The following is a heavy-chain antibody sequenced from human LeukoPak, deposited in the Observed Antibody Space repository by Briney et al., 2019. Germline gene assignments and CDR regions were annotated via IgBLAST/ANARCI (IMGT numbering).Heavy chain of an antibody. CDR1: GFTFSVYT. CDR3: AREGQWLVEGGFDY. D-gene: IGHD6-19*01. CDR2: VNQDGHDK. Sequence: GGSLRLSCAASGFTFSVYTLNWVRQAPGKGLEWVANVNQDGHDKYYADSVKGRFTISRDNAKNTLYLQMNSLRAEDTAVYYCAREGQWLVEGGFDYWGQGTLVTVSS. V-gene: IGHV3-7*01. J-gene: IGHJ4*02.